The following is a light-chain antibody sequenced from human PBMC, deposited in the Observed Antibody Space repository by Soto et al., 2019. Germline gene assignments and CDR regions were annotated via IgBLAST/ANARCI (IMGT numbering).Light chain of an antibody. CDR3: QQYKTFPFT. V-gene: IGKV1-16*02. J-gene: IGKJ4*01. CDR1: QDIGND. Sequence: DIQMTQSPSPLSASVGDRVTITCRASQDIGNDLAWFQQIPGKAPRSLIYAAYTLQSGVPSKFSGTGSGTDFSLTISSLQPEDLGTYYCQQYKTFPFTFGDGTKVEIK. CDR2: AAY.